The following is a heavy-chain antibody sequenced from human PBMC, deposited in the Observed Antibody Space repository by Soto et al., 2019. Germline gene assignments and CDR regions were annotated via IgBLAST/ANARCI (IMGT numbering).Heavy chain of an antibody. D-gene: IGHD5-12*01. CDR3: AKDLGATIRLYYFDS. Sequence: GGSLRLSCAASGFTFSSYAMSWVRQAPGKGLEWVSAISGSGGSTYYADSVKGRFTISRDNSKNTLYLQMNSLRAEDTAVYYCAKDLGATIRLYYFDSWGQGTLVTVSS. V-gene: IGHV3-23*01. CDR2: ISGSGGST. CDR1: GFTFSSYA. J-gene: IGHJ4*02.